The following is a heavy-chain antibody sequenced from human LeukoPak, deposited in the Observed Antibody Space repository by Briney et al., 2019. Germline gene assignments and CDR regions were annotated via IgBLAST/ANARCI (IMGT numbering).Heavy chain of an antibody. CDR1: GGSISSSSYY. J-gene: IGHJ6*03. V-gene: IGHV4-39*07. CDR3: ARLGALGYYMDV. CDR2: IYYRGST. D-gene: IGHD7-27*01. Sequence: PSETLSLTCTVSGGSISSSSYYWGWIRQPPGKGLEWIGSIYYRGSTYYNPSLKSRVTISVDTSKNQFSLKLSSVTAADTAVYYCARLGALGYYMDVWGKGTTVTVSS.